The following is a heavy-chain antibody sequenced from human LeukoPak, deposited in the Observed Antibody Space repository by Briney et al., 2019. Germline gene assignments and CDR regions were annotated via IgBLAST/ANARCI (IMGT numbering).Heavy chain of an antibody. CDR1: GGSTSSGGYS. D-gene: IGHD4-23*01. V-gene: IGHV4-30-2*01. Sequence: PSETLSLTCAVSGGSTSSGGYSWSWIRQPPGKGLEWIGYIYHSGSTYYNPSLKSRVTISVDRSKNQFSLKLSSVTAADTAVYYCARGNYGGNSYRFDPWGQGTLVTVSS. J-gene: IGHJ5*02. CDR3: ARGNYGGNSYRFDP. CDR2: IYHSGST.